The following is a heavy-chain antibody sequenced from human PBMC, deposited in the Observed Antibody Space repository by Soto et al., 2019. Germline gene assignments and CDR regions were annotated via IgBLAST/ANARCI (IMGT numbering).Heavy chain of an antibody. CDR1: GFTFSNYW. V-gene: IGHV3-7*05. CDR3: ASVSILDDSGSYYRHFDY. D-gene: IGHD3-10*01. Sequence: EVQLVESGGGLVQPGGSLRLSCVASGFTFSNYWMTWVRQAPGKGLEWVATIKKDGSEKKYVDSVKGRFTVSRDNAQNSIYLQMNSLRAEDTAVYYCASVSILDDSGSYYRHFDYWGQGTLVTVSS. J-gene: IGHJ4*02. CDR2: IKKDGSEK.